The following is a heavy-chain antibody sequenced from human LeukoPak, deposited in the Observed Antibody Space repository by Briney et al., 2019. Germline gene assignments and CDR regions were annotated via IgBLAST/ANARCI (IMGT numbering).Heavy chain of an antibody. CDR1: GGSISSGGYY. CDR2: IYHSGST. J-gene: IGHJ2*01. CDR3: ARDRLHPTSSIAARPYWYFDL. V-gene: IGHV4-30-2*01. D-gene: IGHD6-6*01. Sequence: PSETLSLTCTVSGGSISSGGYYWSWIRQPPGKGLEWIGYIYHSGSTYYNPSLKSRVTISVDRSKNQFSLKLSSVTAADTAVYYCARDRLHPTSSIAARPYWYFDLWGRGTLVTVSS.